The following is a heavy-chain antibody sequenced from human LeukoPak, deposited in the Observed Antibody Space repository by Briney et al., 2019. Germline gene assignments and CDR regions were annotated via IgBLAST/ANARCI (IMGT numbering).Heavy chain of an antibody. CDR2: IRTYNGDT. D-gene: IGHD4-11*01. V-gene: IGHV1-18*01. J-gene: IGHJ4*02. Sequence: ASVRVSCTASGYTFTSYGITWLRQAPGQGLEWLGWIRTYNGDTEYAEKFQGRVTMSRDTPTTMAYMELTSLRSDDTAVYYCARTLTTESYYFDYWGQGTLVTVSS. CDR1: GYTFTSYG. CDR3: ARTLTTESYYFDY.